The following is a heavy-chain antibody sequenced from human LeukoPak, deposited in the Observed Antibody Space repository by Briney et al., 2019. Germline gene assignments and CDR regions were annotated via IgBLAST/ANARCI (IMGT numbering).Heavy chain of an antibody. CDR1: GGSISSGSYY. V-gene: IGHV4-39*07. D-gene: IGHD4-23*01. CDR3: ARDGGGNRNFDY. Sequence: SETLSLTCTVSGGSISSGSYYWSWIRQPAGKGLEWIGGIYYGGTTYYNLSLKSRVTISVDTSNNQFSLKMTSVTAADTAVYYCARDGGGNRNFDYWGQGTLVTVSS. CDR2: IYYGGTT. J-gene: IGHJ4*02.